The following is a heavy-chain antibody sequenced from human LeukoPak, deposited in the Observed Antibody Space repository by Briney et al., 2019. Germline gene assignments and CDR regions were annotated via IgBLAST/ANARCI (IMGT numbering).Heavy chain of an antibody. CDR3: ARPYSSSSPWDWFDP. Sequence: GALVKVSCKASGYTFTSYYMHWLRQAPGQGLEWMGIINPSGGSTSYAQKFQGRVTMPRDTSTSTVYMELSSLRSEDTAVYYCARPYSSSSPWDWFDPWGQGTLVTVSS. J-gene: IGHJ5*02. CDR1: GYTFTSYY. CDR2: INPSGGST. D-gene: IGHD6-6*01. V-gene: IGHV1-46*01.